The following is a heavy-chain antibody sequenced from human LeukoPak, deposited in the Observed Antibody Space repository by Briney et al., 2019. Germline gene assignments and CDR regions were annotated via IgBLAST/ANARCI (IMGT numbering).Heavy chain of an antibody. CDR3: ARALGSPLDY. D-gene: IGHD1-26*01. V-gene: IGHV3-74*01. CDR1: GFTFSTSW. Sequence: PGGSLRLSCAASGFTFSTSWMHWVRQAPGKGLVWVSRTNDDGTITTYADSVKGRFTISRDNAKNTLYLQMNSLRAEDTAVYYCARALGSPLDYWGQGTLVTVSS. J-gene: IGHJ4*02. CDR2: TNDDGTIT.